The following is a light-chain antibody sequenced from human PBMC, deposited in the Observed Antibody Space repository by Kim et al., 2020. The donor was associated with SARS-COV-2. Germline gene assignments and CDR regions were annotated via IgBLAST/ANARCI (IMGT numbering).Light chain of an antibody. V-gene: IGKV3-20*01. CDR1: QSVSSSY. CDR3: QQYGSSPWT. CDR2: GAS. Sequence: EIVLTQSPGTLSSSPGERATLSCRASQSVSSSYLAWYQQKPGQAPRLLIYGASNRATGTPDRFSGSGSGTDFTLTISRLEPEDLAVYYCQQYGSSPWTFGPGTKVDIK. J-gene: IGKJ1*01.